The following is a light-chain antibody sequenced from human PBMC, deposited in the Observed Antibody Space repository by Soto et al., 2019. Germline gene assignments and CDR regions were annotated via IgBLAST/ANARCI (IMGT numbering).Light chain of an antibody. CDR1: QSVSSSY. J-gene: IGKJ5*01. CDR3: QQYGISPLT. Sequence: EIVLTQSPGTLSLSPGERATLSCRASQSVSSSYLAWYQQKPGQAPRLLIYGASSRATGIPDRFSGSGSGTDFTLTISRLEPEDFAVYYCQQYGISPLTFGKVTVLEI. V-gene: IGKV3-20*01. CDR2: GAS.